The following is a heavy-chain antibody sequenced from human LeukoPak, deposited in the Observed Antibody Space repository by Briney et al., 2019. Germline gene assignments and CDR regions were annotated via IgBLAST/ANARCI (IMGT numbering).Heavy chain of an antibody. CDR2: IIRIFSTT. Sequence: SVKVSCKASGGTFSSYAIHWVRQAPGQGLEWMGGIIRIFSTTNYAQKFQGRVTISADESTSTAYMELSSLRSEDTAVYYCARENITIFGVVRPGFDYWGQGTLVTVSS. J-gene: IGHJ4*02. CDR3: ARENITIFGVVRPGFDY. CDR1: GGTFSSYA. V-gene: IGHV1-69*13. D-gene: IGHD3-3*01.